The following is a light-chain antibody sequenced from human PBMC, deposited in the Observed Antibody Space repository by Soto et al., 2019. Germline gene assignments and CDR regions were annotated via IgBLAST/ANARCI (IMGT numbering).Light chain of an antibody. V-gene: IGLV3-25*03. CDR2: XDS. CDR3: QSADSSDSVV. Sequence: SYELTQPPSVSVSPGQTARITCSGDALPKQYAYWYQQKPGQAPVLVIYXDSERPSGIPERFSGSSSGTTVTLTISGVQAEDEADYYCQSADSSDSVVFGGGTQLTVL. CDR1: ALPKQY. J-gene: IGLJ2*01.